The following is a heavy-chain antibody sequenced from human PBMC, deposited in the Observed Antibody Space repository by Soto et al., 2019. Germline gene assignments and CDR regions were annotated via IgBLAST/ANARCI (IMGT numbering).Heavy chain of an antibody. D-gene: IGHD6-19*01. J-gene: IGHJ4*02. V-gene: IGHV3-49*04. CDR2: IRNKDYGGTT. CDR3: SRAGGSGWGYYFDY. Sequence: PGGSLRLSCTASGFTFGDYAMSWVRQAPGKGLECVGFIRNKDYGGTTEYAASVKGRFTISRDDSKSIAYLQMNSLKTEDTAVYYCSRAGGSGWGYYFDYWGPGTLVTVSS. CDR1: GFTFGDYA.